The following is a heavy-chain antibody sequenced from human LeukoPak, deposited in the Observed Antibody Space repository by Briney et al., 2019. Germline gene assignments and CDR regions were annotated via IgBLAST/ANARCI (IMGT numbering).Heavy chain of an antibody. Sequence: ASVKVSCKASGYTFTGYYMHWVRQAPGQGLEWMGIINPSGGSTSYAQKFQGRVTMTRDMSTSTVYMELSSLRSEDTAVYYCARGGGSFRFDYWGQGTLVTVSS. CDR3: ARGGGSFRFDY. CDR1: GYTFTGYY. D-gene: IGHD1-26*01. CDR2: INPSGGST. J-gene: IGHJ4*02. V-gene: IGHV1-46*01.